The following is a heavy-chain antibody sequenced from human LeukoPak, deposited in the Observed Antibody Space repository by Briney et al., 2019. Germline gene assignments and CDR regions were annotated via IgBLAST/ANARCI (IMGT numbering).Heavy chain of an antibody. J-gene: IGHJ6*03. D-gene: IGHD2-2*01. CDR1: GFTLSSSHG. V-gene: IGHV3-30*02. CDR2: IGYDESNK. Sequence: GGSLRLSCAASGFTLSSSHGMHWVRQTPDKGLEWVSFIGYDESNKHYAESVKGRFTISRDSFKNTLYLQMNSLSAEDTAVYYCARNNLYCSSTSCFYYYYYYYMDVWGKGTTVTVSS. CDR3: ARNNLYCSSTSCFYYYYYYYMDV.